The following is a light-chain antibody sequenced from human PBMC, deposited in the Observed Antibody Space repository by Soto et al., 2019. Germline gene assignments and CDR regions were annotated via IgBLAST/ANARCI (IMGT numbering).Light chain of an antibody. CDR2: DTS. V-gene: IGKV3-11*01. CDR3: QQRSSWPT. CDR1: QSVNSY. J-gene: IGKJ2*01. Sequence: EIVLPQSPATLSLSPGERATLSCRASQSVNSYLAWYQQKCGQAPRLLIYDTSNRATGIPDRFSGSGSGTDFTLTISSLEPEDFAVYYCQQRSSWPTFGQGTRLEIK.